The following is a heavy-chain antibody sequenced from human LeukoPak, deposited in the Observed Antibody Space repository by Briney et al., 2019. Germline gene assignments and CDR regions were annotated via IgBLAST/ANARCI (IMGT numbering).Heavy chain of an antibody. D-gene: IGHD2-21*02. CDR1: GFTVSSNY. CDR2: IYSGGST. V-gene: IGHV3-53*01. J-gene: IGHJ4*02. Sequence: GWSLPHSRPASGFTVSSNYMSWVRQAPGKGLEWVSVIYSGGSTYYADSVKGQFTISRDNSKNTLYLQMNSPRAEDTAVYYCARGTGVVVTGPLDYWGQGAMVTVCS. CDR3: ARGTGVVVTGPLDY.